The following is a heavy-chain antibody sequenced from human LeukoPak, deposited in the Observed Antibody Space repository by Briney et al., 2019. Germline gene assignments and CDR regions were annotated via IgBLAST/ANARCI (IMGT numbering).Heavy chain of an antibody. V-gene: IGHV3-23*01. D-gene: IGHD6-19*01. CDR2: ISGSGGST. CDR3: AKDHLQQWLVRYFDY. Sequence: GGSLRLSCAASRFTFNSYAMSWVRQAPGKGLEWVSAISGSGGSTYYADSVKGRFTISRDNSKNTLYLQMNSLRAEDTAVYYCAKDHLQQWLVRYFDYWGQGTLVTVSS. J-gene: IGHJ4*02. CDR1: RFTFNSYA.